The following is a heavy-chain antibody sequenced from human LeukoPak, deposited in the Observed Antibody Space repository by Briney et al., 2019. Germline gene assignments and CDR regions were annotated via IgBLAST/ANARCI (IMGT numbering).Heavy chain of an antibody. V-gene: IGHV3-23*01. CDR1: GFTFSNSA. Sequence: GGSLRLSCAASGFTFSNSAMSWVRQAPGKGLEWVSAISGSGGSTYYADSVKGRFTISRDNSKNTLYLQMNSLRAEDAAVYYCAREKGYGVGAFDYWGQGTLVTVSS. J-gene: IGHJ4*02. D-gene: IGHD3-16*01. CDR2: ISGSGGST. CDR3: AREKGYGVGAFDY.